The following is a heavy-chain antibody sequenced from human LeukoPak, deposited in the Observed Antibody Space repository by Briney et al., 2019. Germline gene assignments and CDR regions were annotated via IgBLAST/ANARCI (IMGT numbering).Heavy chain of an antibody. CDR2: INQDGSEK. V-gene: IGHV3-7*01. Sequence: GGSLRLSSAASGFTFSNYWMSWVRQAPGKGLEWVANINQDGSEKYYVDSVKGRFTISRDNVRSSLYLQMNSLRVEDTAVYYCARVQGSSGPGIFEYWGQGTLVPVSS. CDR3: ARVQGSSGPGIFEY. CDR1: GFTFSNYW. J-gene: IGHJ4*02. D-gene: IGHD6-19*01.